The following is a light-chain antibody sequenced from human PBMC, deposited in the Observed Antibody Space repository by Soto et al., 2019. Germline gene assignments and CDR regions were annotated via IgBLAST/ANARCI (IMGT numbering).Light chain of an antibody. CDR3: HQYGSAPAWT. J-gene: IGKJ1*01. CDR1: QSISSSY. V-gene: IGKV3-20*01. CDR2: GAY. Sequence: EIVLTQSPGTLSLFPGERATLSCRASQSISSSYLAWYQQKPGQAPRLLIHGAYNRTTGIPDRFSGAGSGTDFTLTISRLEPEEFAVYYCHQYGSAPAWTFGQGTKVEI.